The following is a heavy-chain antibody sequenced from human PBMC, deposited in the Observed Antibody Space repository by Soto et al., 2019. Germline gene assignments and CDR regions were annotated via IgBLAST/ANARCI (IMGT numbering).Heavy chain of an antibody. V-gene: IGHV3-21*01. CDR2: ISSSSSYI. CDR3: AREYCSGGSCYNDY. Sequence: ESGGGLVKPGGSLRLSCAASGFTFSSYSMNWVRQAPGKGLEWVSSISSSSSYIYYADSVKGRFTISRDNAKNSLFLQMNSLRAEDTAVYYCAREYCSGGSCYNDYWGQGTLVTVSS. D-gene: IGHD2-15*01. CDR1: GFTFSSYS. J-gene: IGHJ4*02.